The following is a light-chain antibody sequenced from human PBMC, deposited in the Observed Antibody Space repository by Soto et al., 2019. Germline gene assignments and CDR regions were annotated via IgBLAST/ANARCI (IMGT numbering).Light chain of an antibody. CDR1: QSISSW. CDR2: DAS. J-gene: IGKJ2*01. V-gene: IGKV1-5*01. CDR3: QQYNSYSQDT. Sequence: DIQMTQSPSTLSASVGDRVTITCRASQSISSWLAWYQQKPGKAPKLLIYDASSLESGVPSRFSGSGSGTEFTLTISSLQPDEFATYYCQQYNSYSQDTFGQGTKVDIK.